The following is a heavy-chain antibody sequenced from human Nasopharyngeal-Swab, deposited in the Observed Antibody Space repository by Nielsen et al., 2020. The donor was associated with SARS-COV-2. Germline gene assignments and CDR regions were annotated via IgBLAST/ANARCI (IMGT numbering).Heavy chain of an antibody. Sequence: SQTLSLTCAISGDSVSSNSAAWNWIRQSPSRGLEWLGRTYYRSRWYNDYAVSVKSRITTNPDTSKNQFSLQLNSVTPEDTAVYYCAKDAVAGPYNWFDPWGQGTLVTVSS. J-gene: IGHJ5*02. V-gene: IGHV6-1*01. D-gene: IGHD6-19*01. CDR3: AKDAVAGPYNWFDP. CDR1: GDSVSSNSAA. CDR2: TYYRSRWYN.